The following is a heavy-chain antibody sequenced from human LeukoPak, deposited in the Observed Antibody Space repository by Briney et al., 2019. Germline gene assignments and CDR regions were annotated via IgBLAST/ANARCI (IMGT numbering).Heavy chain of an antibody. CDR2: ISGNGDTT. CDR3: ARGSNFYDSSGYYHPFDY. D-gene: IGHD3-22*01. Sequence: TGGSLRLSCAASGFTFSTYAVSWVRQAPGKGLEWVSSISGNGDTTYYADSVKGRFTISRDNFKNTLYLQMNSLRGEDTAVYYCARGSNFYDSSGYYHPFDYWGQGTLVTVSS. J-gene: IGHJ4*02. CDR1: GFTFSTYA. V-gene: IGHV3-23*01.